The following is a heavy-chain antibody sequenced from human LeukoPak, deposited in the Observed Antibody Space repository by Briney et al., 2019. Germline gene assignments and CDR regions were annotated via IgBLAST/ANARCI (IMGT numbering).Heavy chain of an antibody. Sequence: SETLSLTCTVSGDSISSGDYYWSWIRQPPVKGLEWMGTIHDSGNTNYNPSLRSRLTISVDTSRNQFSMKLSSVTAADTAVYYCARHDCDSSRCSVNWFDPWGQGTLVTVSS. J-gene: IGHJ5*02. CDR2: IHDSGNT. D-gene: IGHD2/OR15-2a*01. CDR3: ARHDCDSSRCSVNWFDP. V-gene: IGHV4-39*01. CDR1: GDSISSGDYY.